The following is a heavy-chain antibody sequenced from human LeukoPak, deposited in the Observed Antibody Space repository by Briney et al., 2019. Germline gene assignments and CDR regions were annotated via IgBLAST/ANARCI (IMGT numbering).Heavy chain of an antibody. CDR2: TNPSGGST. Sequence: ASVKVSCKASGYTFTSYYMHWVRQAPGQGLEWMGITNPSGGSTSYAQKFQGRVTMTRDTSTSTVYMELSSLRSEDTAVYYCARDASAYGSGEFFDYWGQGTLVTVSS. J-gene: IGHJ4*02. CDR1: GYTFTSYY. V-gene: IGHV1-46*01. CDR3: ARDASAYGSGEFFDY. D-gene: IGHD3-10*01.